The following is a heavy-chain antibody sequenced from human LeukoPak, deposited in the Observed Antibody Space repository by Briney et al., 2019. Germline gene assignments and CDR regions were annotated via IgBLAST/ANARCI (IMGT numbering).Heavy chain of an antibody. Sequence: GASVKVSCKASGGTFSSYAISWVRQAPGQGLEWMGGIIPIFGTANYALKFQGRVTITADESTSTAYMELSSLRSDDTVVYYCAREDAYCGGDCPLDYWGQGTLVTVSS. D-gene: IGHD2-21*02. CDR2: IIPIFGTA. J-gene: IGHJ4*02. V-gene: IGHV1-69*13. CDR1: GGTFSSYA. CDR3: AREDAYCGGDCPLDY.